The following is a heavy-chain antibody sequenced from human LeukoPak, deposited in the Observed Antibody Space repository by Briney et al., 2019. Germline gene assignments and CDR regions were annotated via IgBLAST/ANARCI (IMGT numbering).Heavy chain of an antibody. CDR3: ARGSFEYSSSSVDY. CDR2: ISYGGSNK. J-gene: IGHJ4*02. CDR1: GFTFSSYA. V-gene: IGHV3-30-3*01. Sequence: GSLRLSCAASGFTFSSYAMHWVRQAPGKGLEWVAVISYGGSNKYYADSVKGRFTISRDNSKNTLYLQMNSLRAEDTAVYYCARGSFEYSSSSVDYWGQGTLVTVSS. D-gene: IGHD6-6*01.